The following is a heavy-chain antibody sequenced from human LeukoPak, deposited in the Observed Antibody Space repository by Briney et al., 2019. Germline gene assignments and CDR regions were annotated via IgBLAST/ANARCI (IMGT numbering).Heavy chain of an antibody. CDR3: ARAGPMVRGVRWFDP. V-gene: IGHV4-4*07. CDR1: GGSISGYY. CDR2: IYSSGST. Sequence: PSETLSLTCTVSGGSISGYYWTWIRQPAGKGLEWIGRIYSSGSTNYNPSLKSRVTMSVDMSKNQFSLKLSSVTAADTAVYYCARAGPMVRGVRWFDPWGQGTLVTVSS. D-gene: IGHD3-10*01. J-gene: IGHJ5*02.